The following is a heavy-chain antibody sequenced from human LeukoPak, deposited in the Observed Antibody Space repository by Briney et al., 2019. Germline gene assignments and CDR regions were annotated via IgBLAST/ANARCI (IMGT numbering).Heavy chain of an antibody. CDR3: ARAPFYDYVWGNYRTNWFDP. CDR1: GGSFSGYY. V-gene: IGHV4-34*01. CDR2: INHSGST. J-gene: IGHJ5*02. D-gene: IGHD3-16*02. Sequence: SETLPLTCAVYGGSFSGYYWSWIRQPPGKGLEWIGEINHSGSTNYNPSLKSRVTISVDTSKNQFSLKLSSVTAADTAVYYCARAPFYDYVWGNYRTNWFDPWGQGTLVTVSS.